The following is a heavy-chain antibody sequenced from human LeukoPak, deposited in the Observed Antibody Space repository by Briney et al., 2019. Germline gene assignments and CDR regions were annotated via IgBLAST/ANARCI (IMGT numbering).Heavy chain of an antibody. CDR2: INTYTGNP. V-gene: IGHV7-4-1*02. Sequence: ASVKVSCKASGYTFTSYGISWVRQAPGQGLEWVGWINTYTGNPTYAQGFTGRFVFSLDTSVSTTYLQISSLKAEDTAVYYCARDPGDDIAVSGDPWGQGTLVTVSS. J-gene: IGHJ5*02. CDR1: GYTFTSYG. CDR3: ARDPGDDIAVSGDP. D-gene: IGHD2-2*01.